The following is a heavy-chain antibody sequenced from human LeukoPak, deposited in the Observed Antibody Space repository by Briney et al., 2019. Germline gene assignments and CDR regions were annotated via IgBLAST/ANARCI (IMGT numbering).Heavy chain of an antibody. V-gene: IGHV4-39*07. Sequence: SETLSLTCTVSGGSISSSNYYWGWIRQPPGKGLEWIGNIYYSGSTYYNPSLKSRVTISVDTSKNQFSLKLSSVTAADTAVYYCASLYDSSGYSDFWGQGTLVTVSS. CDR2: IYYSGST. J-gene: IGHJ4*02. CDR3: ASLYDSSGYSDF. D-gene: IGHD3-22*01. CDR1: GGSISSSNYY.